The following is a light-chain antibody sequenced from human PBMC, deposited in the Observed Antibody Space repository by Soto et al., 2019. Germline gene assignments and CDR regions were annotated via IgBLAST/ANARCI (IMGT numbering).Light chain of an antibody. J-gene: IGKJ2*01. Sequence: EIVMTQSPATLSVSPGERATLSCMASQSVSYNLAWYQQKPGQAPRLLIHGASTRATGIPARFSGSGSGTEFTLTISSLQSEDFAVYYCQQDNRWPMYSFGQGTKLEIK. CDR3: QQDNRWPMYS. V-gene: IGKV3-15*01. CDR1: QSVSYN. CDR2: GAS.